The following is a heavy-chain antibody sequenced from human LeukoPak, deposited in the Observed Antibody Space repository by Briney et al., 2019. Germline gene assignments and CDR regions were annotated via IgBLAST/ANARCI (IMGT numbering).Heavy chain of an antibody. Sequence: SETLSLTCTVSGGSISSYYWSWIRQPPGKGLEWIGYIYYSGSTNYNPSLKSRVTISVDTSKNQSSLKLSSVTAADTAVYYCARFEGPYGSGSIDYWGQGTLVTVSS. D-gene: IGHD3-10*01. CDR3: ARFEGPYGSGSIDY. CDR2: IYYSGST. J-gene: IGHJ4*02. V-gene: IGHV4-59*01. CDR1: GGSISSYY.